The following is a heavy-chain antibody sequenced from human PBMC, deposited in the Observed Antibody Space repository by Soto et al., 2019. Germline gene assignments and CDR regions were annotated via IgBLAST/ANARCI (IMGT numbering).Heavy chain of an antibody. CDR1: GVTISSNIYY. CDR2: IHYSGST. D-gene: IGHD3-22*01. V-gene: IGHV4-39*01. CDR3: ASQHYYDSSGYYVVY. J-gene: IGHJ4*02. Sequence: SETLSLTCPFSGVTISSNIYYWGWIRQPPGKGLEWIGNIHYSGSTYYDSSLQSRVTISIDTSKNQFSLKLSSVTATDTAVYYCASQHYYDSSGYYVVYWGQGTLVTVSS.